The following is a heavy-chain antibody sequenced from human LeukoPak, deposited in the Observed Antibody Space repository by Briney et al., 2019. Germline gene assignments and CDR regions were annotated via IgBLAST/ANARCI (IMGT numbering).Heavy chain of an antibody. Sequence: PSGTLSLTCAVSGGSISSSNWWNWVRQPPGKGLEWVAFIRYDGSNKYYADSVKGRFTISRDNPKNTLYLQMNSLRAEDTAVYYCAKDWRMYVTGYPGADYWGQGTLVTVSS. CDR2: IRYDGSNK. J-gene: IGHJ4*02. CDR1: GGSISSSNW. V-gene: IGHV3-30*02. D-gene: IGHD3-9*01. CDR3: AKDWRMYVTGYPGADY.